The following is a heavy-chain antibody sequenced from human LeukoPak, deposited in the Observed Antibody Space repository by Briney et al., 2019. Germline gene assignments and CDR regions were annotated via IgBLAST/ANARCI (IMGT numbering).Heavy chain of an antibody. J-gene: IGHJ4*02. CDR1: GFTFSSYS. D-gene: IGHD3-10*01. CDR3: AGYGSGSF. V-gene: IGHV3-48*04. Sequence: GGSLRLSCAASGFTFSSYSMNWVRQAPGKGLEWVSYISSSTTTIYYADSVRGRFTISRDNAKNSLYLQMNSLRAEDTAVYYCAGYGSGSFWGQGTLVTVSS. CDR2: ISSSTTTI.